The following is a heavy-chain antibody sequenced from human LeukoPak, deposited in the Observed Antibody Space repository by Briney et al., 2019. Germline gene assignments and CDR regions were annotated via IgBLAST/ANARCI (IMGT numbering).Heavy chain of an antibody. V-gene: IGHV4-28*05. Sequence: SETLSLTCAVSGYSISSSNYWAWIRQPPGKGLEWIGHIYYSGSIYYNPSLKSRVTMSVDTSKNQFSLKLSSVTAVDTAVYYCARKATTGPTKAAFDVWGQGTMVTVSS. CDR2: IYYSGSI. D-gene: IGHD4-17*01. CDR3: ARKATTGPTKAAFDV. CDR1: GYSISSSNY. J-gene: IGHJ3*01.